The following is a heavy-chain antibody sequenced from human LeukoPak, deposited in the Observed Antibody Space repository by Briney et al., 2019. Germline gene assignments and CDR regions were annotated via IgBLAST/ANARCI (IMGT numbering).Heavy chain of an antibody. CDR2: ISYDGSNK. D-gene: IGHD5-24*01. J-gene: IGHJ4*02. CDR1: GFTFSSYA. CDR3: ARGEGFARVRRDGYKIST. V-gene: IGHV3-30-3*01. Sequence: SLRLSCAASGFTFSSYAMHWVRQAPGKGLEWVAVISYDGSNKYYADSVKGRFTISRDNSKNTLYMQMNSLRAEDTAVYYCARGEGFARVRRDGYKISTWGQGTLVTVSS.